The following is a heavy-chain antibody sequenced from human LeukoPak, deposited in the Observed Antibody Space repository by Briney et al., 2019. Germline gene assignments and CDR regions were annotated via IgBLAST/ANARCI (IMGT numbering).Heavy chain of an antibody. CDR1: GGSFSGYY. Sequence: SETLSLTCAVYGGSFSGYYWSWIRQPPGKGLEWIGEINHSGSTNYNPSLKSRVTISVDTSKNQFSLKLSSVTAADTAVYYCARGAKPSYCSSTSCYPHYYYYGMDVWGQGTTVTVSS. V-gene: IGHV4-34*01. CDR3: ARGAKPSYCSSTSCYPHYYYYGMDV. D-gene: IGHD2-2*01. J-gene: IGHJ6*02. CDR2: INHSGST.